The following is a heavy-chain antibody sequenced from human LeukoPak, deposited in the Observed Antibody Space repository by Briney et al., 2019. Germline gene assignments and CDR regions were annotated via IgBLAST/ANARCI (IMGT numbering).Heavy chain of an antibody. CDR1: GFTFSNYW. D-gene: IGHD3-22*01. J-gene: IGHJ3*02. CDR3: AKGGAYYYDSSGYFSI. V-gene: IGHV3-74*01. Sequence: GGSLRLSCVASGFTFSNYWMHWVRQPPGKGLVWVSRIYVDGRTTNYADSVKGRFTISRDNSKNTLYLQMNSLRAEDTAVYYCAKGGAYYYDSSGYFSIWGQGTMVTVSS. CDR2: IYVDGRTT.